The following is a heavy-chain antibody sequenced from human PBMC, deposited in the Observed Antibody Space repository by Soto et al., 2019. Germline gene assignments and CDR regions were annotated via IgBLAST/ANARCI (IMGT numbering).Heavy chain of an antibody. CDR3: ARDGGDRNGYHDAFDI. CDR1: GFTFSSYG. D-gene: IGHD3-22*01. CDR2: IWFDGVTK. V-gene: IGHV3-33*01. Sequence: GSLRLSCAASGFTFSSYGMHWVRQAPGKGLEWVAVIWFDGVTKYYADSVKGRFTISRDNSKNTLYLQMNSLRGEDTAVYYCARDGGDRNGYHDAFDIWGQGTMVTVSS. J-gene: IGHJ3*02.